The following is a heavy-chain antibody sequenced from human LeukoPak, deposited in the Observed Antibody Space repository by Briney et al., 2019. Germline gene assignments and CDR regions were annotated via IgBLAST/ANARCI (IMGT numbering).Heavy chain of an antibody. Sequence: SETLSLTCTVSGGSISSYYWSLIRQPPGKGLEWIGYIYYTGNTNYNPSLKSRVTISVDTSKNQFSLKLTSVTAADAAVYFCARGYSATYGRFDPWGQGTLVTVSS. V-gene: IGHV4-59*01. D-gene: IGHD1-26*01. CDR1: GGSISSYY. CDR2: IYYTGNT. CDR3: ARGYSATYGRFDP. J-gene: IGHJ5*02.